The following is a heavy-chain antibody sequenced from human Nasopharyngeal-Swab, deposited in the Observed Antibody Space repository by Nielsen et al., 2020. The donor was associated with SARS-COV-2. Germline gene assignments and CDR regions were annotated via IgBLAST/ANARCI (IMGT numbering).Heavy chain of an antibody. CDR3: ARDLSYYDSVGAFDI. J-gene: IGHJ3*02. V-gene: IGHV3-33*01. Sequence: IRHPPAKALEWVAVIWYDGSNKHYADSVKGRFTISRDNSKNTLYLQMNSLRAEDAAVYYCARDLSYYDSVGAFDIWGQGTMVTVSS. D-gene: IGHD3-22*01. CDR2: IWYDGSNK.